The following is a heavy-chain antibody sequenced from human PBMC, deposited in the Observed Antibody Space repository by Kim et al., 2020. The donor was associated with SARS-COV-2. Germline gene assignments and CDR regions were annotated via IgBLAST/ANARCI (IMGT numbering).Heavy chain of an antibody. CDR3: AKKFTTDDYTVYFDF. CDR1: GFTFSNYD. Sequence: GGSLRLSCAASGFTFSNYDMTWVRQSPGKGLEYVSSISGSGRYAFYASSVRGRFTISRDNSKDTLFLQMYHMRADDTAIYYCAKKFTTDDYTVYFDFWGQGTLVAVSS. J-gene: IGHJ4*02. D-gene: IGHD4-4*01. V-gene: IGHV3-23*01. CDR2: ISGSGRYA.